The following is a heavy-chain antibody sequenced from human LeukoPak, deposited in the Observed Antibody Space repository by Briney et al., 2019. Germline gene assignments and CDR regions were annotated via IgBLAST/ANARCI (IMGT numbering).Heavy chain of an antibody. CDR1: GGSISSYY. CDR3: ARLQFLSGGYYAFDS. Sequence: PSETLSLTCTVSGGSISSYYWSWIRQPPGKVLEWIAEINHSGSTNYNPSLKSRVTISADTSKNQFSLRLSSVTAADTAVYYCARLQFLSGGYYAFDSWGQGSQVSVSS. V-gene: IGHV4-34*01. D-gene: IGHD3-3*01. J-gene: IGHJ4*02. CDR2: INHSGST.